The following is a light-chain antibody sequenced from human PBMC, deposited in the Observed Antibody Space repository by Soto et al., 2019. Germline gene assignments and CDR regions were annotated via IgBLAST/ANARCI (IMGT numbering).Light chain of an antibody. CDR1: RAVGCD. V-gene: IGKV1-6*01. Sequence: ATQMTQSPSSLSASLGPRLTITCRASRAVGCDLSWYQQKPGKAPTLLIYAASNLQSGVPSRFRGSRSGTEFTLTVSSLQPEDFATYYCLQDHDDSWTFGQGTKVDIK. J-gene: IGKJ1*01. CDR2: AAS. CDR3: LQDHDDSWT.